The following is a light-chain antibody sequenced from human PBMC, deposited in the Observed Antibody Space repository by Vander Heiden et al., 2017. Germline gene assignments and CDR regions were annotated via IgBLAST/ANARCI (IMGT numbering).Light chain of an antibody. CDR1: QGISSY. V-gene: IGKV1-8*01. CDR2: AAS. J-gene: IGKJ2*04. CDR3: RQDDSYPRS. Sequence: AIRMTQSPSSFSASTGDRVTITCRASQGISSYLAWYQQKPGKAPKLLIYAASTLQSGVPSRFSGSGSGTDFTLTISCLQSEDFATYYCRQDDSYPRSFGQWTKLEMK.